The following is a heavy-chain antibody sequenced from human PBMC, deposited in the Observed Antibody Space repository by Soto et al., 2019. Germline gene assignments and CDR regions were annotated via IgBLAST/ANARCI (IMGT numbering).Heavy chain of an antibody. CDR3: ARRDNSGWYSLDY. CDR1: GFIFSNYP. Sequence: EVQLLESGGGLVQPGGSVRLSCAVYGFIFSNYPMSWVRQAPGKGLEWVSSVSPSGSNTYYADSVKGRFTMSRDNSENRLHLQMNSLRAEDTAVYFCARRDNSGWYSLDYWGQGTPVTVSS. D-gene: IGHD6-19*01. CDR2: VSPSGSNT. V-gene: IGHV3-23*01. J-gene: IGHJ4*02.